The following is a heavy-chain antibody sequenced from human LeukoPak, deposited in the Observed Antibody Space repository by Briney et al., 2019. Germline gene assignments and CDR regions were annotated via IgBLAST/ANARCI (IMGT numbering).Heavy chain of an antibody. V-gene: IGHV1-69*05. J-gene: IGHJ3*02. D-gene: IGHD3-3*01. CDR2: IIPIFGTA. CDR3: AREAHYDFWSGSEMDAFDI. CDR1: GGTFSSYA. Sequence: SVKVSCKASGGTFSSYAISWVRQAPGQGREWMGGIIPIFGTANYAHKFHGTVTITTDESTSTAYMELSSLRSEDTAVYYCAREAHYDFWSGSEMDAFDIWGQGTMVTVSS.